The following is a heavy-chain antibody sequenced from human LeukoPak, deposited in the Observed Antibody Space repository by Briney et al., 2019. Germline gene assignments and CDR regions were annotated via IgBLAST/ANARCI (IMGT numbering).Heavy chain of an antibody. CDR1: GGSFGGYF. CDR3: ARVPAAGTGPDY. D-gene: IGHD6-13*01. J-gene: IGHJ4*02. CDR2: VNHSGST. V-gene: IGHV4-34*01. Sequence: SETLSLTCSAYGGSFGGYFWSWIRQPPGEGLEWIGEVNHSGSTNYNPSLKSRVTISVDTSRTQFSLNLRSVTAADTAVYYCARVPAAGTGPDYWGQGTLVTVSS.